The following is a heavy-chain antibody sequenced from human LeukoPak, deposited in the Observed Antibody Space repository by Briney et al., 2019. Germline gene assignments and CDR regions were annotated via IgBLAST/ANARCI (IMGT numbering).Heavy chain of an antibody. Sequence: SVKVSCKASGGTFSSYAISWVRQAPGQGLEWTGRIIPILGIANYAQKFQGRVTITADKSTSTAYMELSSLRSEDTAVYYCARDTAMVSSYYYYGMDVWGQGTTVTVSS. CDR1: GGTFSSYA. D-gene: IGHD5-18*01. CDR2: IIPILGIA. CDR3: ARDTAMVSSYYYYGMDV. V-gene: IGHV1-69*04. J-gene: IGHJ6*02.